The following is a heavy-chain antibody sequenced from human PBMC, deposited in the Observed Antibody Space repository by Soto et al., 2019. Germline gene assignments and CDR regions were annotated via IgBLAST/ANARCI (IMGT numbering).Heavy chain of an antibody. CDR1: GYTFTSYY. Sequence: GASVKVSCKASGYTFTSYYMHWVRQAPGQGLEWMGIINPSGGSTSYAQKFQGRVTMTRDTSTSTVYMELSSLRSEDTAVYYCARGPHTTYGSGSYSPWDYFDYWGQGTLVTVSS. CDR3: ARGPHTTYGSGSYSPWDYFDY. V-gene: IGHV1-46*03. CDR2: INPSGGST. J-gene: IGHJ4*02. D-gene: IGHD3-10*01.